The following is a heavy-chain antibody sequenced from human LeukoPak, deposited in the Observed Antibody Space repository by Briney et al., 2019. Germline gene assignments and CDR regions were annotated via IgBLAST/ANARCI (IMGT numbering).Heavy chain of an antibody. V-gene: IGHV3-23*01. CDR2: ISGSGGST. D-gene: IGHD2-21*02. Sequence: GGSLRLSCAASGFTFSSYAMSWVRQAPGKGLERVSAISGSGGSTYYADSVKGRFTISRDNAKNSLYLQMNSLRAEDTAVYYCARDHPRYNDCWDYWGQGTLVTVSS. CDR1: GFTFSSYA. CDR3: ARDHPRYNDCWDY. J-gene: IGHJ4*02.